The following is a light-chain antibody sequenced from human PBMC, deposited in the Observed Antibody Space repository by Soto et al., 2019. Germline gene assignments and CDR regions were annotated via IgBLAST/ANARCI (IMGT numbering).Light chain of an antibody. Sequence: NFMLTQPHSVSESLGKTITISCTGSGGSIASNYVQWYQQRPGSAPTTVIYEDNQRPSGVPDRFAGSIDTSSNSASLTISGLQTEDEADYYCQSYDDNNRGVFGGGTKLTVL. CDR2: EDN. J-gene: IGLJ3*02. CDR3: QSYDDNNRGV. V-gene: IGLV6-57*02. CDR1: GGSIASNY.